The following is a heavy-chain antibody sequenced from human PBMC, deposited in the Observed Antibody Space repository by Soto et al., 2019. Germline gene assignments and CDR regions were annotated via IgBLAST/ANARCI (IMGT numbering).Heavy chain of an antibody. CDR3: ARVYILTVYGCMDV. D-gene: IGHD3-9*01. V-gene: IGHV4-30-4*01. Sequence: SETLSLTCTVSGDSIRSGNHYWSWIRQPPGKGREWIVYIYYSGSTYYSPSLKSRVTISVDTSKNQFSLKLNSVTAADTAVYYCARVYILTVYGCMDVWGQGTTVTVSS. CDR1: GDSIRSGNHY. J-gene: IGHJ6*02. CDR2: IYYSGST.